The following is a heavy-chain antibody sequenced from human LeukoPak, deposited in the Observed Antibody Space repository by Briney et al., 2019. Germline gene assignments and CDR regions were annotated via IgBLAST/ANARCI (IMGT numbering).Heavy chain of an antibody. D-gene: IGHD5-18*01. CDR3: ARGGGYSYGFFGARAFDI. Sequence: EPSVNLSCKASGYTFTVYYMHWVRQAPGQGLECMGIINPSGGSTSYAQKFQGRVTITADKSTSTAYMELSSLRSEDTAVYYCARGGGYSYGFFGARAFDIWGQGTMVTVSS. J-gene: IGHJ3*02. CDR2: INPSGGST. CDR1: GYTFTVYY. V-gene: IGHV1-46*01.